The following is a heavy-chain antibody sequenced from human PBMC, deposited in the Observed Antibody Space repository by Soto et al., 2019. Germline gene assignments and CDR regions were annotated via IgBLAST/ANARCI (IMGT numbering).Heavy chain of an antibody. CDR2: IIPIFGTA. Sequence: ASVKVSCKASGGTFSSYAISWVRQAPGQGLEWMGGIIPIFGTANYAQKFQGRVTITADESTSTAYMELSSLRSEDTAVYYCAREPLTNYGGNSYYYYGMDVWGQGTTVTVSS. D-gene: IGHD4-17*01. CDR3: AREPLTNYGGNSYYYYGMDV. CDR1: GGTFSSYA. V-gene: IGHV1-69*13. J-gene: IGHJ6*02.